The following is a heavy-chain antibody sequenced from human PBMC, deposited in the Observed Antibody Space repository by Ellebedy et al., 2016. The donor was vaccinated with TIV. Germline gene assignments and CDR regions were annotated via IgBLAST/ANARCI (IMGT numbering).Heavy chain of an antibody. J-gene: IGHJ4*02. CDR1: GFTFSSYG. CDR2: IWYDGSNK. D-gene: IGHD3-10*01. V-gene: IGHV3-33*03. Sequence: GESLKISCAASGFTFSSYGMHWVRQAPGKGLEWVAVIWYDGSNKYYADSVKGRFTISRDNAKNSLYLQMNSLRAEDTAVYYCARTGDDYWGQGTLVTVSS. CDR3: ARTGDDY.